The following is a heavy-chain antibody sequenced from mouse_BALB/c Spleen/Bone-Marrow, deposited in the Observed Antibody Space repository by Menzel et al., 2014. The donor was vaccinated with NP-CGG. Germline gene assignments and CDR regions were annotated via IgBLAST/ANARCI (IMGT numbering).Heavy chain of an antibody. V-gene: IGHV1-9*01. D-gene: IGHD2-14*01. CDR1: GYTFSSFW. Sequence: LVESGAELMKPGASVKISCKATGYTFSSFWIEWVKQRPGHGLEWIGEILPGSDSTSYNEKFKGKATFTADTSSNTAYMQLSSLTSEDSVVYYGARGDRYDVRFDYWGQGTTLTVSS. CDR3: ARGDRYDVRFDY. J-gene: IGHJ2*01. CDR2: ILPGSDST.